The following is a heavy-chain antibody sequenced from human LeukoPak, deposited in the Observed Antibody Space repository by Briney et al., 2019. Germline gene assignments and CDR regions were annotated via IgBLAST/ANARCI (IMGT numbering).Heavy chain of an antibody. CDR3: ARDGGLHTNFDY. J-gene: IGHJ4*02. D-gene: IGHD2-15*01. CDR1: GFPLSIYS. Sequence: GGSLRLSCAVAGFPLSIYSINRVRQAPGKGLEWVANTKPDGSAEYYADSVRGRFTASRDNANNLLYLQMNRLRAEDTPVYYCARDGGLHTNFDYWGQGTLLTVSS. CDR2: TKPDGSAE. V-gene: IGHV3-7*01.